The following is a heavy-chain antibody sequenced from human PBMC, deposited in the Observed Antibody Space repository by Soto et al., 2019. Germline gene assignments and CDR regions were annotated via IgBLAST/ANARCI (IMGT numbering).Heavy chain of an antibody. V-gene: IGHV3-49*03. D-gene: IGHD3-3*01. CDR3: TREPLPYDFWSGYYFDY. Sequence: GGSLRLSCTASGFTFGDYAMSWFRQAPGKGLEWVGFIRSKAYGGTTEYAASVKGRFTISRDDSKSIAYLQMNSLKTEDTAVYYCTREPLPYDFWSGYYFDYWGQGTLVTVSS. CDR2: IRSKAYGGTT. J-gene: IGHJ4*02. CDR1: GFTFGDYA.